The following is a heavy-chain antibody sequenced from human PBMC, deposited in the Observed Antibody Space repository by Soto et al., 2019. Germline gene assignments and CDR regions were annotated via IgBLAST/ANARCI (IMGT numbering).Heavy chain of an antibody. CDR2: FDPEDGET. CDR1: GYTLTELS. V-gene: IGHV1-24*01. J-gene: IGHJ3*02. CDR3: AKEVESNSGSYLAFDI. D-gene: IGHD1-26*01. Sequence: QVQLVQSGAEVKKPGASVKVSCKVSGYTLTELSMHWVRQAPGKGLEWMGGFDPEDGETIYAQKCQGRGTRTEDTSTDTAYMELSRLRAEDKAVYYCAKEVESNSGSYLAFDILGQGTMVTVSS.